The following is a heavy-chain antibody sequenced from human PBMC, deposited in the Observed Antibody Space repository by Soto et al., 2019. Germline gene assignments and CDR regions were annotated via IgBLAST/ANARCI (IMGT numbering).Heavy chain of an antibody. V-gene: IGHV4-59*01. J-gene: IGHJ4*02. CDR3: AREPVAGQFDY. Sequence: PSETLSLTCTVSGGSISSYYWSWIRQPPGKGLEWIGYIYYSGSTNYNPSLKSRVTISVDTSKNQFSLKLSSVTAADTAVYYCAREPVAGQFDYRGQGTPVTGSS. D-gene: IGHD6-19*01. CDR1: GGSISSYY. CDR2: IYYSGST.